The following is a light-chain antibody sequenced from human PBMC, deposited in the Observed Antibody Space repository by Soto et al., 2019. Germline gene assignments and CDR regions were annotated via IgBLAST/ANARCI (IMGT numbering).Light chain of an antibody. V-gene: IGLV2-14*03. J-gene: IGLJ2*01. CDR3: SSYTSSNTLV. Sequence: QSALTQPASVSGSPGQSITISCTGTSSDLGAYDYVSWYQQHPGKAPKLLLYVVTDRPSGVSSRFSGSKSGNTASLTISGLQAEDEADYYCSSYTSSNTLVFGGGTKLTVL. CDR2: VVT. CDR1: SSDLGAYDY.